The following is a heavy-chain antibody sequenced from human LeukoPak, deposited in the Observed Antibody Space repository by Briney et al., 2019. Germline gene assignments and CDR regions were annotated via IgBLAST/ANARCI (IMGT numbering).Heavy chain of an antibody. Sequence: GASVKVSCKVSGYTLTELSMHWVRQAPGKGLEWMGGFDPEDDETIYAQKFQGRVTMTEDTSTDTAYMELSSLRSEDTAVYYCATVRWFGELYDAFDIWGQGTMVTVSS. J-gene: IGHJ3*02. D-gene: IGHD3-10*01. CDR1: GYTLTELS. CDR2: FDPEDDET. V-gene: IGHV1-24*01. CDR3: ATVRWFGELYDAFDI.